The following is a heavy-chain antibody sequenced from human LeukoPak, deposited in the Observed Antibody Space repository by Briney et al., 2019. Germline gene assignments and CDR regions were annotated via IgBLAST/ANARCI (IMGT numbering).Heavy chain of an antibody. CDR2: ISFDRNNK. CDR1: GFTFRTYG. Sequence: PGGSLRLSCAASGFTFRTYGIHWVRLAPGKGLEWVAVISFDRNNKYYADSVKGRFTISRDNSKNTLYLQMNNLRAEDTAVYYCAKPRSGYGYYFGYWGQGTLVTVSS. V-gene: IGHV3-30*18. D-gene: IGHD5-12*01. CDR3: AKPRSGYGYYFGY. J-gene: IGHJ4*02.